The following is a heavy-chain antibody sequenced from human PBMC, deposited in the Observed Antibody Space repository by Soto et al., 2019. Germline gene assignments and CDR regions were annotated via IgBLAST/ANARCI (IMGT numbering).Heavy chain of an antibody. J-gene: IGHJ4*02. V-gene: IGHV3-21*01. D-gene: IGHD2-21*02. CDR3: ARDDCLDY. CDR2: ITTSSESK. Sequence: PGGSLRLSCAVSGFAFSSHSMNWVRQAPGKGLEWVSSITTSSESKYYTDSVKGRFTLSRDNSKNTLYLQMNSLRAEDTAVYYCARDDCLDYWGQGTLVTSPQ. CDR1: GFAFSSHS.